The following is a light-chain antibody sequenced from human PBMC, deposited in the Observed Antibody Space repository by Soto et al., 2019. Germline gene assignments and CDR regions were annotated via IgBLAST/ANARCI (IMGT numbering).Light chain of an antibody. Sequence: ETVMTQSPATLSVSPGERATLSCRASQSVSSNLAWYQQKPGQAPRLLIYGASTRATGIPARFSGGGSETEFTLTISSLQSEDVGVYWCQQYNKWPLTFGGGTKVEIK. CDR1: QSVSSN. CDR3: QQYNKWPLT. CDR2: GAS. V-gene: IGKV3-15*01. J-gene: IGKJ4*01.